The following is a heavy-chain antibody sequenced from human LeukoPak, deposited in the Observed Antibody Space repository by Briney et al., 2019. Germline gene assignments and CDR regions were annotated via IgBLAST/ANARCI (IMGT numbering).Heavy chain of an antibody. Sequence: SETLSLTCTVSGGSISSSSYYWGWIRQPPGKGLEWIGSIYYSGSTYYNPSLKSRVIITVDTSKNQFSLKLSSVTAADTAVYYCARGFGVVRLFGYWGQGTLVTVSS. V-gene: IGHV4-39*07. CDR2: IYYSGST. CDR3: ARGFGVVRLFGY. CDR1: GGSISSSSYY. D-gene: IGHD3-3*01. J-gene: IGHJ4*02.